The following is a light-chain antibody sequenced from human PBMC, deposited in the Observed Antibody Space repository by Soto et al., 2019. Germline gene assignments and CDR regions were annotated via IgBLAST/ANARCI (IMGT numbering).Light chain of an antibody. V-gene: IGKV1-5*03. CDR2: KAA. CDR1: DNIVHW. J-gene: IGKJ1*01. CDR3: QHYNSFSRT. Sequence: DIQMTQSPSTLSASVGDRVAITCRASDNIVHWVAWYQQKPGKASKLLIYKAANLADEVPSRFAGSGSGTDFTLTITRLQPDDFATYYRQHYNSFSRTFGQGTKVDIK.